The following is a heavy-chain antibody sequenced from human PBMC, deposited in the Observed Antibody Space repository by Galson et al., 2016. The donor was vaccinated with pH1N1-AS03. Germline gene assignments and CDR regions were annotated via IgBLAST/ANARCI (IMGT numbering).Heavy chain of an antibody. CDR1: GGVFSNYA. V-gene: IGHV1-69*13. D-gene: IGHD4-23*01. Sequence: SVKVSCKASGGVFSNYAFSWVRQVPGQGLEWIGSIISLFGTTNYAQKFQDRVTITADGSMELNSLTSGDTAVHYCATKGPVASYRAFDVWGQGTMVTVSS. J-gene: IGHJ3*01. CDR3: ATKGPVASYRAFDV. CDR2: IISLFGTT.